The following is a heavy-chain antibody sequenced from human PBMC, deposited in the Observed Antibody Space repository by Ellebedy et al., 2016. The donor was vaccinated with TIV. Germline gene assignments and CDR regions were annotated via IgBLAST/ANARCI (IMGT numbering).Heavy chain of an antibody. Sequence: SETLSLXXNVSGASISTYYWTWIRQPAGKGLEWIGRINTSGGTNYNPSLKSRVTMSVDPSKNQFSLKLTSVTAADTAVYYCARDPLGQVVDIWGQGTVVTVSS. CDR1: GASISTYY. D-gene: IGHD2-15*01. V-gene: IGHV4-4*07. CDR3: ARDPLGQVVDI. CDR2: INTSGGT. J-gene: IGHJ3*02.